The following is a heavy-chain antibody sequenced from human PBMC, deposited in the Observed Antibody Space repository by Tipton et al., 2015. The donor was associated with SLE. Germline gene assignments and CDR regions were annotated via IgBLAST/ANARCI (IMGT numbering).Heavy chain of an antibody. CDR3: ALQKEAFDV. J-gene: IGHJ3*01. CDR2: INGNGDKT. Sequence: SLRLSCAGSGFKFDDYGMSWVRQAPGKGLEWVAGINGNGDKTGYAGSVKGRFTISRDNAKNSVYLELNSLRAEDTAFYYCALQKEAFDVWGQGTRVTVSS. CDR1: GFKFDDYG. V-gene: IGHV3-20*04.